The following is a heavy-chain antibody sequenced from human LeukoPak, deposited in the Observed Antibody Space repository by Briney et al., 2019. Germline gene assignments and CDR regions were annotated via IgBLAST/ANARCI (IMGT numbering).Heavy chain of an antibody. Sequence: PGGSLRLSCAASGFTFSDYYMSWIRQAPGKGLEWVSYISSSGSTIYYADSVKGRFTISRDNAKNSLYLQMNSLRAEDTAVYYCARALVNDILTGYYDHYYYYMDVWGKGTTVTVSS. CDR1: GFTFSDYY. CDR2: ISSSGSTI. V-gene: IGHV3-11*01. CDR3: ARALVNDILTGYYDHYYYYMDV. D-gene: IGHD3-9*01. J-gene: IGHJ6*03.